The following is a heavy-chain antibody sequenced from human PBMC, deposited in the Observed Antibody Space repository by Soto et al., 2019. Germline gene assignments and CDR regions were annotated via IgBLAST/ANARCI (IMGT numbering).Heavy chain of an antibody. J-gene: IGHJ3*02. CDR2: IIPIFGTA. D-gene: IGHD3-22*01. Sequence: SVKFSFKASARTFSSYAILWLRQARRQGVEWMGGIIPIFGTANYAQKFQGRVTITADESTSTAYMELSSLRSEDTAVYYCAGGYYYDSSGYYHSGINAFDIWGQGTMVTVSS. CDR3: AGGYYYDSSGYYHSGINAFDI. V-gene: IGHV1-69*13. CDR1: ARTFSSYA.